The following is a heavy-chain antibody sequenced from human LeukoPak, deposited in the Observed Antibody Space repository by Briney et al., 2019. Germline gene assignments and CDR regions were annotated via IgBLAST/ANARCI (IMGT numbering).Heavy chain of an antibody. D-gene: IGHD6-13*01. CDR2: INHSGST. V-gene: IGHV4-34*01. CDR3: ATSATRAAAGSFDY. J-gene: IGHJ4*02. CDR1: GGSFSGYY. Sequence: PSETLSLTCAVYGGSFSGYYWSWIRQPPGKGLEWSGEINHSGSTNYNPSLKSRVTISVDTSKNQFSLELNSVTATATAVYYCATSATRAAAGSFDYWGQGTLVTVSS.